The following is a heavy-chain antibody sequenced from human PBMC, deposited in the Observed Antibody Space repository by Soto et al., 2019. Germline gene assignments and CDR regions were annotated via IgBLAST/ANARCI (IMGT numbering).Heavy chain of an antibody. J-gene: IGHJ6*02. CDR2: IIPIFGTA. D-gene: IGHD1-26*01. CDR3: AMLGGATTYYYYYGMDV. V-gene: IGHV1-69*13. CDR1: GATFSSEA. Sequence: SPVKASCKAPGATFSSEANSWVRQAPGQWLEWMGGIIPIFGTANYAQKFQGRVTITADESTSTAYMELSSLRSEDTAVYYCAMLGGATTYYYYYGMDVWGQGTTVTVSS.